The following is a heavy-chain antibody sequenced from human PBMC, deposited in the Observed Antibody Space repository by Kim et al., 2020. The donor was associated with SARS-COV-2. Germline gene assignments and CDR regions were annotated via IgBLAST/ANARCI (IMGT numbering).Heavy chain of an antibody. CDR3: AKDKGGMAARGWTAYHYYHGKGV. Sequence: GGSLRLSCAASGFTFSSYGMHWVRQAPGKGLEWVAVISYDGSNKYYADSVKGRFTISRDNSKNTLYLQMNSLRAEDTAVYYCAKDKGGMAARGWTAYHYYHGKGVWGQRTTVNGSS. J-gene: IGHJ6*02. D-gene: IGHD6-19*01. CDR2: ISYDGSNK. V-gene: IGHV3-30*18. CDR1: GFTFSSYG.